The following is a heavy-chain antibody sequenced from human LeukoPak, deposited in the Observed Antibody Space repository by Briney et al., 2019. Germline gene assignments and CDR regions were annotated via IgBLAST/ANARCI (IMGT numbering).Heavy chain of an antibody. D-gene: IGHD5-12*01. J-gene: IGHJ1*01. CDR3: AKSGYDYAEYFQH. CDR2: NSGSGGST. CDR1: GFNFSSYA. V-gene: IGHV3-23*01. Sequence: GGSLRLSCAASGFNFSSYAMSWVRQAPGKGLEWVSANSGSGGSTYYADSVKGRFTISRDNSKNKLYLQINSLRAEATAVYYCAKSGYDYAEYFQHWGQGTLVTVSS.